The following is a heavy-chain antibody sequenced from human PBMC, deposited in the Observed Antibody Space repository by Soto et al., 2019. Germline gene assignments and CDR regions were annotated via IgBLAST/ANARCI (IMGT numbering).Heavy chain of an antibody. D-gene: IGHD2-2*01. V-gene: IGHV4-4*07. CDR3: ARGGMVIIPTATAFDY. CDR2: IYASGST. Sequence: SETLSLTCTVSGGSISTYYWSWIRQPAGKGLEWIGRIYASGSTNYNPSLKSRVTMSVATSKNPFSLKLSSVTAADTAVYYCARGGMVIIPTATAFDYWGQGTLVTVSS. J-gene: IGHJ4*02. CDR1: GGSISTYY.